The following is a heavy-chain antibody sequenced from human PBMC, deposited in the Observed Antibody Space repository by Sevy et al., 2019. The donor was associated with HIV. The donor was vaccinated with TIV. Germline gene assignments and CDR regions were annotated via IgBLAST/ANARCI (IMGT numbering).Heavy chain of an antibody. V-gene: IGHV5-51*01. Sequence: GESLKISCKGSAYTFTTHWIGWVRQVPGKGLEWMGIMSPGDSDPRYSPSFQGQVTMSVDKSVSTAYLQWHSLETSDTAIYYCARLDSYSIGWSPRYYFDYWGQRTLVTVSS. CDR3: ARLDSYSIGWSPRYYFDY. CDR2: MSPGDSDP. CDR1: AYTFTTHW. J-gene: IGHJ4*02. D-gene: IGHD6-19*01.